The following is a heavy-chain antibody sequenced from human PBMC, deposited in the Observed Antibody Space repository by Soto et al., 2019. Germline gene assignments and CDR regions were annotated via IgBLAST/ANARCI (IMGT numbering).Heavy chain of an antibody. Sequence: QVQLVESGGGEVQPGRSLRLSCAASGFTFSAYALHWVRQAPGTGLEWVATVSYGDSNKYYADSVKGRFTISRDNSKKTLSLQMNRLKVEDTATDFCARSGVYGSGIPSFYGVDVWGQGTTVTVSS. CDR1: GFTFSAYA. CDR3: ARSGVYGSGIPSFYGVDV. J-gene: IGHJ6*02. V-gene: IGHV3-30-3*01. D-gene: IGHD3-10*01. CDR2: VSYGDSNK.